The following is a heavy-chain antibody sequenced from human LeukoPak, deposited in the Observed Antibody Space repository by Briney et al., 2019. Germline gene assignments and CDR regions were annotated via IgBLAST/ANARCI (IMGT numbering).Heavy chain of an antibody. Sequence: GGSLRLSCAASGFTFSSYGMHWVRQAPGKGLEWVAVTSYDGSNKYYADSVKGRFTISRDNSKNTLYLQMNSLRAEDTAVYSCSMELLRDYYYCMDVWGKGTTLTVSS. CDR1: GFTFSSYG. D-gene: IGHD2-15*01. CDR3: SMELLRDYYYCMDV. J-gene: IGHJ6*04. V-gene: IGHV3-30*03. CDR2: TSYDGSNK.